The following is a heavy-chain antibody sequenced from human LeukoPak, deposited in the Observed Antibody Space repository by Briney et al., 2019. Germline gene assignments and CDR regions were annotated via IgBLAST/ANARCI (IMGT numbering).Heavy chain of an antibody. CDR1: GFSFSHHV. CDR2: ICSSGDAK. Sequence: GGSLRLSCAASGFSFSHHVMNWVRQAPRKGLEWVSSICSSGDAKYYADSLKGRSTISRDNPKKPPYLLMNSLRSQDTAVYYCESGSRSRWIQTTFDYWGQGTLVMVSS. V-gene: IGHV3-21*01. D-gene: IGHD5-24*01. CDR3: ESGSRSRWIQTTFDY. J-gene: IGHJ4*02.